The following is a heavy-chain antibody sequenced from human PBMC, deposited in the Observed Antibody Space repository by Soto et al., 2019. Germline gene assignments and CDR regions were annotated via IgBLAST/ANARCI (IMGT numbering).Heavy chain of an antibody. J-gene: IGHJ4*02. CDR3: ARDLPPRSGYYLPPSDY. CDR1: GYTFTSYG. V-gene: IGHV1-18*01. D-gene: IGHD3-3*01. Sequence: QVQLVQSGAEVKKPGASVKVSCKASGYTFTSYGISWVRQAPGQGLEWMGWISAYNGNTNYAQKLQGRVTMTTDTPTSTAYMELRSLRSDDTAVYYCARDLPPRSGYYLPPSDYWGQGTLVTVSS. CDR2: ISAYNGNT.